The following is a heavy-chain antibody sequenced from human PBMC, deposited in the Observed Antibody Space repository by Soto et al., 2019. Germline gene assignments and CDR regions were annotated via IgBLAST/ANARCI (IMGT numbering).Heavy chain of an antibody. CDR3: ARDKSESKYYYDSSGYLYY. J-gene: IGHJ4*02. CDR2: ISAYNGNT. V-gene: IGHV1-18*01. D-gene: IGHD3-22*01. CDR1: GYTFTSDG. Sequence: GASVKVSCKASGYTFTSDGISWVRQAPGQGLEWMGWISAYNGNTNYAQKLQGRVTMTTDTSTSTAYMELRSLRSDDTAVYYCARDKSESKYYYDSSGYLYYWGQGTLVTVSS.